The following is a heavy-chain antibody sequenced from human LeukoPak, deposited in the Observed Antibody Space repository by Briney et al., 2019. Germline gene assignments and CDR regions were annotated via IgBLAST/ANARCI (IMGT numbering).Heavy chain of an antibody. J-gene: IGHJ5*02. V-gene: IGHV4-59*11. CDR1: GVSINSLY. Sequence: PSETLSLTCIVSGVSINSLYFIWIRQTPGKGLERIGYIYDSGITKYNPSLKSRVTISVDTSKNQFSLRLRSVTAAATACYFCAGAYSSASWFDPWAREPWSPSPQ. CDR3: AGAYSSASWFDP. CDR2: IYDSGIT. D-gene: IGHD3-22*01.